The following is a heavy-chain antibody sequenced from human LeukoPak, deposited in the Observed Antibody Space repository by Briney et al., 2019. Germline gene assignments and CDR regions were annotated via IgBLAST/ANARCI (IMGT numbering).Heavy chain of an antibody. J-gene: IGHJ4*01. Sequence: SGPTLVNPTQTVTLTCTSPGFGLSTSGVGVGWIRGPPRKAGVGLAPISWDDNQRYSLALKSSLTITKDTSKNQVVITMTNMEPDDTATYYGAHRRGDGFIDYWGQGTLVTVSS. CDR1: GFGLSTSGVG. D-gene: IGHD5-24*01. CDR3: AHRRGDGFIDY. CDR2: ISWDDNQ. V-gene: IGHV2-5*02.